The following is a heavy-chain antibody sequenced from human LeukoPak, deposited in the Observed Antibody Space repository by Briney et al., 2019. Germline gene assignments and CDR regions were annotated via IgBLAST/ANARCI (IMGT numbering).Heavy chain of an antibody. CDR2: INHSGSI. Sequence: TSETLSLTCAVYGGPFSGYYWSWIRQSPGKGLEWIGEINHSGSINYNPSLKSRVTISVDTSKNQFSLKLSSVTAADTAVYYCARGRASYDFWSGYLFDYWGQGTLVTVSS. V-gene: IGHV4-34*01. D-gene: IGHD3-3*01. CDR3: ARGRASYDFWSGYLFDY. CDR1: GGPFSGYY. J-gene: IGHJ4*02.